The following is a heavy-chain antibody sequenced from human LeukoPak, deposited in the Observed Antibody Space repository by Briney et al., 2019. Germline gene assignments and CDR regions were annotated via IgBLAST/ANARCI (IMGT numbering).Heavy chain of an antibody. CDR1: GGSISSGGYS. J-gene: IGHJ4*02. CDR3: ARESGYSSSWIDY. CDR2: AYYSGST. Sequence: SETLSLTCAVSGGSISSGGYSWSWIRQPPGKGLEWIGYAYYSGSTYYNPSLKSRVTISVDTSKNQFSLKLSSVTAADTAVYYCARESGYSSSWIDYWGQGTLVTVSS. V-gene: IGHV4-30-4*07. D-gene: IGHD6-13*01.